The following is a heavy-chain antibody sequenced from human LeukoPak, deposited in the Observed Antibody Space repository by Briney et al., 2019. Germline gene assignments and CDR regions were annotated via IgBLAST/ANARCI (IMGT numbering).Heavy chain of an antibody. CDR1: GFTFSTYA. D-gene: IGHD5-24*01. CDR3: ARSGTEDGYNIYFDH. J-gene: IGHJ4*02. V-gene: IGHV3-23*01. Sequence: GGSLRLFCAPSGFTFSTYAMSWVRQAPGKGLEWVSLISGSGSGTHYADSVKGRFTISRDNSKNMLYLHMNTLRADDTAVYYCARSGTEDGYNIYFDHWGQGTLVTVSS. CDR2: ISGSGSGT.